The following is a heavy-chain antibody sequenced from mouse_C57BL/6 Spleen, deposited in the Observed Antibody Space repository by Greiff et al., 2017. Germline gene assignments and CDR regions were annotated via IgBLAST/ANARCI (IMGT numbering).Heavy chain of an antibody. CDR1: GYTFTSYW. Sequence: QVQLQQPGAELVRPGSSVKLSCKASGYTFTSYWMHWVKQRPIQSLEWIGNIDPSDSETHYNQKFKDKATLTVDKSSSTAYMQLSSLTSEDSAVYYCARSEYHAMDYWGQGTSVTVSS. CDR2: IDPSDSET. J-gene: IGHJ4*01. CDR3: ARSEYHAMDY. V-gene: IGHV1-52*01.